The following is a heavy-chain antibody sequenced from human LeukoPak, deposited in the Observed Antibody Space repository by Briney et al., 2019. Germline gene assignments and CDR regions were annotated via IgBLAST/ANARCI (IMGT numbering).Heavy chain of an antibody. CDR1: GGSFSANY. D-gene: IGHD2-21*01. CDR2: IYPRGAT. CDR3: AGYQVWFHNDV. Sequence: PSETLSLTCAVSGGSFSANYWSWIRQPPGGGLECIAEIYPRGATQYNPSLTGRVPISADRSKSQFSLRLSSVTAADTAVYYCAGYQVWFHNDVWGQGTLVTVSS. V-gene: IGHV4-34*01. J-gene: IGHJ4*02.